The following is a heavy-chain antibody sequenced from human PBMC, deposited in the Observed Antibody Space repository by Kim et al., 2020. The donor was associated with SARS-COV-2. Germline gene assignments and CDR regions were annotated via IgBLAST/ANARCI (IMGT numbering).Heavy chain of an antibody. D-gene: IGHD3-22*01. V-gene: IGHV3-30-3*01. CDR2: ISCEVSSY. CDR1: GFTFSDSA. Sequence: GGSLRLSCAASGFTFSDSAIHWVRQASGKGLEWVAGISCEVSSYYTADSAWGRFTLSIANYDAELLLHLKSISTEATDIAYYYSTRVPGPAFPSWEAFDV. CDR3: YSTRVPGPAFPSWEAFDV. J-gene: IGHJ3*01.